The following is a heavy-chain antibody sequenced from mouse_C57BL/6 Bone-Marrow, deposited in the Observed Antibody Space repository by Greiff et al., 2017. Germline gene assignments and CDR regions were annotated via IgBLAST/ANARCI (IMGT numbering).Heavy chain of an antibody. Sequence: VQLQQSGAELVRPGASVKLSCTASGFNIKDDYMHWVKQRPEQGLEWIGWIDPENGDTEYASKFQGKGTITADTSSNTAYLQLSSLTSEDTAVYYCTSPCYYYGSSYEFAYWGQGTLVTVSA. V-gene: IGHV14-4*01. CDR3: TSPCYYYGSSYEFAY. J-gene: IGHJ3*01. CDR2: IDPENGDT. CDR1: GFNIKDDY. D-gene: IGHD1-1*01.